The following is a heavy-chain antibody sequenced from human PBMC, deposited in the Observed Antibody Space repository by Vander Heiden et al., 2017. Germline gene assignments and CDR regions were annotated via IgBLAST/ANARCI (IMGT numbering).Heavy chain of an antibody. CDR1: GFTFSSYA. J-gene: IGHJ5*02. CDR2: ISGIGGST. V-gene: IGHV3-23*01. D-gene: IGHD3-3*01. CDR3: AKQGQFHDFWSWFDP. Sequence: EVPLLASGGGLVQPGGSLRPNCAASGFTFSSYARGWVRQAPGKGLEWVSGISGIGGSTYCADSVKGRFTISRDNSKNTLYLQMNSLRAEDTAVYYCAKQGQFHDFWSWFDPWGQGTLVTVSS.